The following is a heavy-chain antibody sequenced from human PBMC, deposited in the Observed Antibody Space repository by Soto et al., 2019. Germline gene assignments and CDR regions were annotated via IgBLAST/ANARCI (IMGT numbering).Heavy chain of an antibody. CDR3: ARDFQSIAAPRGWFDP. Sequence: GASVKVSCKASGYTFTSYGISWVRQAPGQGLEWMGWISAYNGNTNYAQKLQGRVTMTTDTSTSTAYMELRSLRSDDTAVYYCARDFQSIAAPRGWFDPWGQGTLVTVSS. V-gene: IGHV1-18*01. CDR1: GYTFTSYG. J-gene: IGHJ5*02. CDR2: ISAYNGNT. D-gene: IGHD6-6*01.